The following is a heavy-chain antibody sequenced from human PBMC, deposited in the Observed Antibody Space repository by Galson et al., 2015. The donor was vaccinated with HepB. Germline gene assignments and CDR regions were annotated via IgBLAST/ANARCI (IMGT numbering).Heavy chain of an antibody. CDR1: GFTFSSFG. V-gene: IGHV3-33*01. J-gene: IGHJ5*02. CDR2: IWHDGSDE. CDR3: ARGNPPSGPVDL. Sequence: SLRLSCAASGFTFSSFGMHWVRQAPGKGLEWVAVIWHDGSDERYADSVKGRFTISRDDSRNTVYLQMNSLRAEETAVYYCARGNPPSGPVDLWGQGTLVTVSS. D-gene: IGHD2-15*01.